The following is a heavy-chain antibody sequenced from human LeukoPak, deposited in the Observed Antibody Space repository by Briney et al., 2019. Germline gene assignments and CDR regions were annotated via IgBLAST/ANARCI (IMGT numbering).Heavy chain of an antibody. V-gene: IGHV1-2*02. CDR3: AKDPYSPSGAFDI. CDR1: GYTFTGYY. Sequence: GASVKVSCKASGYTFTGYYMHWVRQAPGQGLEWMGWINPNSGDTNYAQKFQGRVTMTRDTSISTSYMELSRLTSDDTAVYYCAKDPYSPSGAFDIWGQGTMVTVSS. D-gene: IGHD1-26*01. J-gene: IGHJ3*02. CDR2: INPNSGDT.